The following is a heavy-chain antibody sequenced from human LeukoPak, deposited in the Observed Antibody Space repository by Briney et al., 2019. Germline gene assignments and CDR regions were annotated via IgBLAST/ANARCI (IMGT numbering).Heavy chain of an antibody. Sequence: ASVKVSCKASGYTFRTYGITWVRQAPGQGLEWMGWISPYNGNTNYLQKFQGRVTMTTDTSTTTAYMELRSLRSDDTAIYYCAKTSSGRQYFDSWGQGTLVTVSS. CDR1: GYTFRTYG. CDR3: AKTSSGRQYFDS. V-gene: IGHV1-18*01. J-gene: IGHJ4*02. D-gene: IGHD3-10*01. CDR2: ISPYNGNT.